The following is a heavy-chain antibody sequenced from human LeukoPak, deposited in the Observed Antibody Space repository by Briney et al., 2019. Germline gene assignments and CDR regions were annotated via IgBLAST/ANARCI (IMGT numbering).Heavy chain of an antibody. CDR1: GFTFSNYA. CDR2: ISGSGGGT. CDR3: AKELDTMFFDY. J-gene: IGHJ4*02. Sequence: GGSLRLSCAASGFTFSNYAMTWVRQAPGKGLEWVSAISGSGGGTYFADSVKGRFTISRDNSKNTVYLQMNSLTTDDTAFYFCAKELDTMFFDYWGQGALVTVSS. V-gene: IGHV3-23*01. D-gene: IGHD3-10*02.